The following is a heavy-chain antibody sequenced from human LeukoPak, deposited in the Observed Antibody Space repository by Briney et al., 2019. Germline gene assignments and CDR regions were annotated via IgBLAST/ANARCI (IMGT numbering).Heavy chain of an antibody. CDR1: GGSISSYC. J-gene: IGHJ3*02. V-gene: IGHV4-4*07. CDR3: ARGQYYYDSSGYYWNDAFDI. Sequence: SETLSLTCTVSGGSISSYCWSWIRQPAGKGLEWIGRVYTSGSTNYNPSLKSRVTMSVDTSKNEFSLQLSSVTAADTAVYYCARGQYYYDSSGYYWNDAFDIWGQGTMVTVSS. CDR2: VYTSGST. D-gene: IGHD3-22*01.